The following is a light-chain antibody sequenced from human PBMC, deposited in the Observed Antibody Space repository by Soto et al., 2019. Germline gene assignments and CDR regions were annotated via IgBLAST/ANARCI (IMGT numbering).Light chain of an antibody. CDR1: SSNIGAGYD. J-gene: IGLJ1*01. CDR3: QSSDSRLTARYV. CDR2: DNT. Sequence: QSVLTQPPSVSGAPGQRVTISCTGSSSNIGAGYDVHWYQQLPGTAPKLLIYDNTNRPSGVPDRFSGSKSGTSASLAITGLQAEDEADYYCQSSDSRLTARYVFVSGTKVTVL. V-gene: IGLV1-40*01.